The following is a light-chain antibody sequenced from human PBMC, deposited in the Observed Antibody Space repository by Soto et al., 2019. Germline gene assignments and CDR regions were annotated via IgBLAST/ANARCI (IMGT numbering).Light chain of an antibody. J-gene: IGKJ1*01. CDR2: GAS. Sequence: EIVLTQSPGTLSLSPGERATLSCRASKRVSSSYLAWYQQKPGQAPRLLIYGASSSATGIPDRFSGSGSGTDFTLTISRLEPEDLSVYYCQQYGSSPWTFGQGTKVEIK. V-gene: IGKV3-20*01. CDR3: QQYGSSPWT. CDR1: KRVSSSY.